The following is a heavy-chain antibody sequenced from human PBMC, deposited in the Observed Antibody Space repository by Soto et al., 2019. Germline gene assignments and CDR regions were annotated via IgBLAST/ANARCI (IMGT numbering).Heavy chain of an antibody. CDR2: ISGSDGRT. Sequence: QLLESGGGLVPPGGSLRLSCAASGFTFSNYAMSWVRQAPGKGLEWVAGISGSDGRTFHADPVKGRFTISRDNSRNTLYLQMSRLRAQDTAVYSCARDQDDYGDSVLGDSYYYHSYGLDVWGQGTTVTVSS. J-gene: IGHJ6*02. D-gene: IGHD4-17*01. CDR3: ARDQDDYGDSVLGDSYYYHSYGLDV. CDR1: GFTFSNYA. V-gene: IGHV3-23*01.